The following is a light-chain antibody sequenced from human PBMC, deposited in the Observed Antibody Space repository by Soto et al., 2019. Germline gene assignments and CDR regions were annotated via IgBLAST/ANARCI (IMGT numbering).Light chain of an antibody. CDR3: QQLCNRSPWT. CDR2: DAS. J-gene: IGKJ1*01. CDR1: QSVSNNY. Sequence: IVITQSPGTLSLSPGERATLSCRASQSVSNNYLAWYQQKPGQAPRLLIYDASNRATGIPARFSGSGSGTDFTLTISSLEPEDLAVYYCQQLCNRSPWTFGQGGMVDIK. V-gene: IGKV3D-20*02.